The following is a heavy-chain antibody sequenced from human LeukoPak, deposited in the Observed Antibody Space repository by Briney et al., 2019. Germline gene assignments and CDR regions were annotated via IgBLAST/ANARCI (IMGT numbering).Heavy chain of an antibody. CDR3: ATTSYSSGWYSYFDY. J-gene: IGHJ4*02. Sequence: ASVKVSCKVSGYTLTELSMHWVRQAPGKGGEGMGGFDPDDCETIYAQKFHLRVTITEDTSTDTAYIELSSLRSEDTAVYYCATTSYSSGWYSYFDYWGQGTLVTVSS. V-gene: IGHV1-24*01. D-gene: IGHD6-19*01. CDR1: GYTLTELS. CDR2: FDPDDCET.